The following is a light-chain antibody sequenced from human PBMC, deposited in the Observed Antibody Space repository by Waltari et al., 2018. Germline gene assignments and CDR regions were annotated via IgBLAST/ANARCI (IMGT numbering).Light chain of an antibody. Sequence: QSVLTQPPSASGTPGQRVTISCSGSISNLGTNYVYWYQQFPGTAPKHLIRRNNQRPSVVPDRFYGSKSGTSASLAISGLRYEDEADYYCASWDDSLSVGVFGGGTKLTVL. J-gene: IGLJ3*02. V-gene: IGLV1-47*01. CDR2: RNN. CDR3: ASWDDSLSVGV. CDR1: ISNLGTNY.